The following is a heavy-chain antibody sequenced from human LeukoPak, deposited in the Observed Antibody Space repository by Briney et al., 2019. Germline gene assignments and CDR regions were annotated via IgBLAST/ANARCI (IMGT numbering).Heavy chain of an antibody. V-gene: IGHV3-23*01. CDR3: AKDVGATRFDY. CDR1: GFTFSSYG. Sequence: GGSLRLSCAASGFTFSSYGMHWVRQAPGKGLEGVSVISGSGGSTYYADSVKGRFTISRDNSKNALYLQMNSLRAEDTAVYYCAKDVGATRFDYWGQGTLVTVSS. CDR2: ISGSGGST. J-gene: IGHJ4*02. D-gene: IGHD1-26*01.